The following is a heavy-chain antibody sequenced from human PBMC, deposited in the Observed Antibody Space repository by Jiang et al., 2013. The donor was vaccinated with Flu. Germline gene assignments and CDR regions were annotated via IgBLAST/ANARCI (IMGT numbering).Heavy chain of an antibody. CDR2: MNPNSGNT. V-gene: IGHV1-8*01. CDR3: ARAPAVVVTAAGGYVFDN. J-gene: IGHJ3*02. D-gene: IGHD2-15*01. Sequence: VQLVESGAEVKKPGASVKVSCKASGYIFTFYDINWVRQATGQGLEWLGWMNPNSGNTYYAQKFQGRVTMTSNTSINTAYIELSSLKSEDTAVYYCARAPAVVVTAAGGYVFDNWGQGTVVTVSS. CDR1: GYIFTFYD.